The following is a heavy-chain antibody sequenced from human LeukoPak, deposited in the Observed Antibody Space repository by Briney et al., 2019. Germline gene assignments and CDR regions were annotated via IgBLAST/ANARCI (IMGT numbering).Heavy chain of an antibody. V-gene: IGHV3-21*04. D-gene: IGHD6-13*01. CDR3: ARHRLGSSWDDVFDI. CDR2: ISSSSSYI. J-gene: IGHJ3*02. Sequence: GGSLRLSCAASGFTFSSYSMNWVRQAPGKGLEWVSSISSSSSYIYYADSVKGRFTISRDNAKNSLYLQMNSLRAEDTAVYYCARHRLGSSWDDVFDIWGQGTMVTVSS. CDR1: GFTFSSYS.